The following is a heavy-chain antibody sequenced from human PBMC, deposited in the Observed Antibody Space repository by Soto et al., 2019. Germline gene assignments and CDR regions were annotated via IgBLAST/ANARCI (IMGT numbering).Heavy chain of an antibody. CDR2: ISSSGSTI. CDR1: GISLSGYY. Sequence: AGGCPRRSCAASGISLSGYYMSWIRQAPGKGLEWVSYISSSGSTIYYADSVKGRFTISRDNAKNSLYLQMNSLRAEDTAVYYCVTTLSRDEATFVYRGQGPLVTASS. V-gene: IGHV3-11*01. J-gene: IGHJ4*02. CDR3: VTTLSRDEATFVY.